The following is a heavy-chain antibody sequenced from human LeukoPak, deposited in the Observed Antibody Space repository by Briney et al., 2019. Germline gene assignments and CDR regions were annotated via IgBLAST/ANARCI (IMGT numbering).Heavy chain of an antibody. V-gene: IGHV1-46*01. D-gene: IGHD6-19*01. J-gene: IGHJ4*02. Sequence: SVKVSCKASGYTFTSYYMHWVRQAPGQGLEWMGIINPSGGSTSYAQKFQGRVTMTRDTSTSTVYMELSSLRSEDTAVYYCARLGYSSGWYVYYFDYWGQGTLVTVSS. CDR1: GYTFTSYY. CDR3: ARLGYSSGWYVYYFDY. CDR2: INPSGGST.